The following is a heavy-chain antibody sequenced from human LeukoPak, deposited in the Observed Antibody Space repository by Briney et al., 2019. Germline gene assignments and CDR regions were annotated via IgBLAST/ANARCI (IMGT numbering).Heavy chain of an antibody. CDR1: GYTFTSYG. D-gene: IGHD3-10*01. J-gene: IGHJ4*02. CDR3: AGDSVDGSGTYYNDSPDY. Sequence: SVNVSCKASGYTFTSYGISWVRQAPGQGLEWIAWISAYNGNTDYAQNLRGRVTMTTDTSTSTAYMELRSLGSDDTAVYYCAGDSVDGSGTYYNDSPDYWGQGTLVTVSS. CDR2: ISAYNGNT. V-gene: IGHV1-18*01.